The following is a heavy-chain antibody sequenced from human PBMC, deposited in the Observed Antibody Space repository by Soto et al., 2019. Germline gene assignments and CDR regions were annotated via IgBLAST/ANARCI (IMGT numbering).Heavy chain of an antibody. J-gene: IGHJ4*02. CDR2: ISAYNGNT. CDR3: ARELGVAVFPLDY. CDR1: GYTFTSYG. Sequence: QVQLVQSGTEVKKPGASVKVSCKASGYTFTSYGIYWVRQAPGQGLEWMGWISAYNGNTNYAQKLQGRVTMTTDTSRSIDYMELRILRSDDTAVYYCARELGVAVFPLDYWGQGTPVTVSS. D-gene: IGHD3-10*01. V-gene: IGHV1-18*01.